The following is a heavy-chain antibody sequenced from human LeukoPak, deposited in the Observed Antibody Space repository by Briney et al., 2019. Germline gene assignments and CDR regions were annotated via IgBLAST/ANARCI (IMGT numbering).Heavy chain of an antibody. CDR1: GFTFSDYY. CDR3: AKDHGLYCSSTSCPGY. Sequence: GGSLRLSCAASGFTFSDYYMSWIRQAPGKGLEWVAFIRYDGSNKYYADSVKGRFTISRDNSKNTLYLQMNSLRAEDTAVYYCAKDHGLYCSSTSCPGYWGQGTLVTVSS. V-gene: IGHV3-30*02. CDR2: IRYDGSNK. D-gene: IGHD2-2*01. J-gene: IGHJ4*02.